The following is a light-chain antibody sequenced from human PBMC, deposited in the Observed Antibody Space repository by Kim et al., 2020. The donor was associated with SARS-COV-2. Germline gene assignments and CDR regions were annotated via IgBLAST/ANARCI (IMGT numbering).Light chain of an antibody. Sequence: VSPGQTASITCSGDKLGNRYACWYQQKPGQSPVLVIYQDTKRPSGIPERISGSKSGNTATLTISGTQPMDEADYYCQAWDGSAVVFGGGTQLTVL. CDR2: QDT. J-gene: IGLJ3*02. V-gene: IGLV3-1*01. CDR3: QAWDGSAVV. CDR1: KLGNRY.